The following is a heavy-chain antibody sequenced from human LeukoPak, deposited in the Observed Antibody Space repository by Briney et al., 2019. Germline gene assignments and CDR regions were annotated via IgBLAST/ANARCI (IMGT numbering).Heavy chain of an antibody. Sequence: GASVKVSCKASGYTFTGYYIHWVRQAPGQGLEWMGWINPNNGGTNLAQKFQGRVTMTREMSINTVYMELSRLRSDDTAVYFCARDLYSGSSYAVFDFWGQGTLVTVSS. V-gene: IGHV1-2*02. CDR3: ARDLYSGSSYAVFDF. CDR2: INPNNGGT. D-gene: IGHD1-26*01. J-gene: IGHJ4*02. CDR1: GYTFTGYY.